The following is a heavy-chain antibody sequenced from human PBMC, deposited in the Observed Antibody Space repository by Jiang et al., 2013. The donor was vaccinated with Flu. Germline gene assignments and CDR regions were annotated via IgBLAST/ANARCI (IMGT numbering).Heavy chain of an antibody. CDR1: SYW. D-gene: IGHD2-21*01. CDR3: ARHDLWVSDRYYDNGMDV. J-gene: IGHJ6*02. CDR2: IYPTNSDT. V-gene: IGHV5-51*01. Sequence: SYWIAWVRQVPGKGLEWMGNIYPTNSDTKYSPSFQGRVTISVDKSINTAYLQWSILEASDTATYYCARHDLWVSDRYYDNGMDVWGQGTTVTVSS.